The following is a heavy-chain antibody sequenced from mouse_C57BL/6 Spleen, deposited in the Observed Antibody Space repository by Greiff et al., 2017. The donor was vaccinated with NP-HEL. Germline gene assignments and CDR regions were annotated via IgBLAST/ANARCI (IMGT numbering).Heavy chain of an antibody. J-gene: IGHJ1*03. CDR2: IYPRSGNT. Sequence: VKLMESGAELARPGASVKLSCKASGYTFTSYGISWVKQRTGQGLEWIGEIYPRSGNTYYNEKFKGKATLTADKSSSTAYMELRSLTSEDSAVYFCARRAYGSEGYFDVWGTGTTVTVSS. CDR3: ARRAYGSEGYFDV. D-gene: IGHD1-1*01. V-gene: IGHV1-81*01. CDR1: GYTFTSYG.